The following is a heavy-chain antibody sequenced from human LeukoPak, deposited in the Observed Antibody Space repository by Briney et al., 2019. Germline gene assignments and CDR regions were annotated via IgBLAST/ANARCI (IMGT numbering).Heavy chain of an antibody. D-gene: IGHD5-12*01. CDR1: VYTLTSYG. CDR2: ISAYNSNT. Sequence: ASVKVSCKASVYTLTSYGISWVRQAPGQGLGWMGWISAYNSNTNYAQKLKGRVIMNTDTSTTIAYMELRSLRSDDTAVYYCAREGRYSGYGTDYWGQGTLVTVSS. J-gene: IGHJ4*02. V-gene: IGHV1-18*01. CDR3: AREGRYSGYGTDY.